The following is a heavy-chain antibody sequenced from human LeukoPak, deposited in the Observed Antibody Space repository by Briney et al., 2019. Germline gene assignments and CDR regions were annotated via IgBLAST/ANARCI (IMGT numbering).Heavy chain of an antibody. V-gene: IGHV1-2*02. CDR2: INPNSGGT. CDR1: GYTFTGYY. CDR3: ARERPSIAVAGTFSY. D-gene: IGHD6-19*01. Sequence: ASVKVSCKASGYTFTGYYMHWVRQAPGQGLEWMGWINPNSGGTNYAQKFQGRVTMTRDTSISTAYMELSRLRSDDTAVYYCARERPSIAVAGTFSYWGQGTLVTVSS. J-gene: IGHJ4*02.